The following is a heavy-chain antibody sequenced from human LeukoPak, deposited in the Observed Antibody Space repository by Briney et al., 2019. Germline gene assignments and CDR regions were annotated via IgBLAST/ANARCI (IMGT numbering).Heavy chain of an antibody. CDR3: AKDNIRIVVAGTIDY. CDR2: ISWNSGSK. CDR1: GFMFSSYA. V-gene: IGHV3-9*01. D-gene: IGHD6-19*01. J-gene: IGHJ4*02. Sequence: GGSLRLSCAASGFMFSSYAMHWVRQAPGKGLEWVSGISWNSGSKGYAGSVKGRFTISRDNAKNSLYLQMNSLRSEDTALYYCAKDNIRIVVAGTIDYWGQGTLVTVSS.